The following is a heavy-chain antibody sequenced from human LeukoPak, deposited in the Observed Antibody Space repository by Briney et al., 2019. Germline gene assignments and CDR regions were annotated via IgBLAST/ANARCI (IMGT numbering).Heavy chain of an antibody. D-gene: IGHD6-19*01. Sequence: GGSLRLSCAVSGFSVSSNYMSWARQAPGKGLEWVSVIYSGGSAYYADSVKGRFTISRDNSKNALYLQMNSLRAEDTAVYYCARGAAVAGRGDTFDIWGQGTMVTVSS. V-gene: IGHV3-53*01. CDR1: GFSVSSNY. CDR3: ARGAAVAGRGDTFDI. J-gene: IGHJ3*02. CDR2: IYSGGSA.